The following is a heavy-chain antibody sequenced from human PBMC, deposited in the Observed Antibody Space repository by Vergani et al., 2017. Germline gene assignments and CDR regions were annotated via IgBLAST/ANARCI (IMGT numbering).Heavy chain of an antibody. CDR1: GYSFTSYW. V-gene: IGHV5-10-1*01. J-gene: IGHJ4*02. CDR3: ARHDEGGSPFDY. D-gene: IGHD2-15*01. Sequence: EVQLVQSGAEVKKPGESLKISCKGSGYSFTSYWISWVHQMPGKGLEWMGRIDPSDSYTNYSPSFQGHVTISADKSISTAYLQWSSLKASDTAMYYCARHDEGGSPFDYWGQGTLVTVSS. CDR2: IDPSDSYT.